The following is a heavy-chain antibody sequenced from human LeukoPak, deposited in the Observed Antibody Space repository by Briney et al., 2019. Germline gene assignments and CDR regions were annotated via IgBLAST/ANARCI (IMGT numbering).Heavy chain of an antibody. D-gene: IGHD6-13*01. CDR3: AKAGGSSWAVLDY. CDR1: GFTFSSYW. V-gene: IGHV3-7*01. CDR2: IKQDGSEK. J-gene: IGHJ4*02. Sequence: PGGSLRLSCAASGFTFSSYWMSWVRQAPGKGLEWVANIKQDGSEKYYADSVKGRLTISRDTSKNTLYLQMNSLRPEDTAVYYCAKAGGSSWAVLDYWGQGTLVTVSS.